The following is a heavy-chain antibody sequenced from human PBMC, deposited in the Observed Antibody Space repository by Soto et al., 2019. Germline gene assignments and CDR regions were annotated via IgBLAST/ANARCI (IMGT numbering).Heavy chain of an antibody. D-gene: IGHD3-22*01. CDR1: GFTFNNYS. J-gene: IGHJ3*02. V-gene: IGHV3-48*01. CDR2: ISSSSSAI. Sequence: GGSLRLSCAASGFTFNNYSINWVRQAPGKGLEWVSYISSSSSAIYYADSVKGRFTISRDNAKNSLYLQMNSLRAEDTAVYYCARSLRIFYDNSAYYWDDAFDIWGQGTMVTVSS. CDR3: ARSLRIFYDNSAYYWDDAFDI.